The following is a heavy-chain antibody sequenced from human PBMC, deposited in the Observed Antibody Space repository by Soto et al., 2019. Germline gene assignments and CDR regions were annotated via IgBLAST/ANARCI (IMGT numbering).Heavy chain of an antibody. V-gene: IGHV3-48*03. CDR2: IHSSGTTI. CDR3: ARKSQWLSGYIYHGMDV. Sequence: SGGSLRLSCAASGFTFSRYEMNWVRQAPGKGLEWISYIHSSGTTIYYADSVKGRFTISRDDAKGSLYLQMDSLRVEDTAVYFCARKSQWLSGYIYHGMDVWSQGTSVTVSS. J-gene: IGHJ6*02. D-gene: IGHD6-19*01. CDR1: GFTFSRYE.